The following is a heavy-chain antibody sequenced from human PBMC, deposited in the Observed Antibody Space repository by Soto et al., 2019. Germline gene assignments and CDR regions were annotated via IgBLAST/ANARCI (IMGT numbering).Heavy chain of an antibody. V-gene: IGHV3-21*01. CDR3: ARGGGITIFGVVTRGGYYGMDV. CDR1: GFTFSSYS. CDR2: ISSSSSYI. J-gene: IGHJ6*02. Sequence: PGGSLRLSCAASGFTFSSYSMNWVRQAPGKGLEWVSSISSSSSYIYYADSVKGRFTISRDSAKNSLYLQMNSLRAEDTAVYYCARGGGITIFGVVTRGGYYGMDVWGQGTTVTVSS. D-gene: IGHD3-3*01.